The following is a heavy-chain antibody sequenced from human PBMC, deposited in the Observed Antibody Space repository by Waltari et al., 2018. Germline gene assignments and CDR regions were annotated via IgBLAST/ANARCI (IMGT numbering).Heavy chain of an antibody. CDR1: GDSITSGQYY. V-gene: IGHV4-61*02. J-gene: IGHJ4*02. CDR3: ARSAYCDGTTACDLVAS. Sequence: QVQLQESGPGLVEPSQTLSLTCTVSGDSITSGQYYWGWIRQPAGKGRGWIGRFHTNGNTCYRPSPKRRVTISIDPSKNQFSLKLGSVTAADTAVYYCARSAYCDGTTACDLVASWGQGTLVTVSS. D-gene: IGHD1-1*01. CDR2: FHTNGNT.